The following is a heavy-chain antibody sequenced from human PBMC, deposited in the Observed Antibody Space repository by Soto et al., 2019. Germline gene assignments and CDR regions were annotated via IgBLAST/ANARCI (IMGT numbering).Heavy chain of an antibody. CDR2: ISSSSSTI. J-gene: IGHJ4*02. D-gene: IGHD2-2*01. CDR1: GFTFSSYS. Sequence: GGSLRLSCAASGFTFSSYSMNWVRQAPGKGLEWVSYISSSSSTIYYADSVKGRFTISRDNAKNSLYLQMNSLRAEDTAVYYCARIRRYCSSTSCYVLDYWGQGTLVTVSS. CDR3: ARIRRYCSSTSCYVLDY. V-gene: IGHV3-48*01.